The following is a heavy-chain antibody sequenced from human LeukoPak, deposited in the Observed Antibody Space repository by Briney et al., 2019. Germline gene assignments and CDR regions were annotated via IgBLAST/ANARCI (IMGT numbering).Heavy chain of an antibody. V-gene: IGHV4-4*02. Sequence: PSGTLSLTCAVSGGSISSSNWWSWVRQPPGKGLEWIGEIYHSGSTNYNPSLKSRVTILVDKSKNQFFLKLSSVTAADTAVYYCARSVIGLWVGSRESNWFDPWGQGTLVTVSS. D-gene: IGHD3-10*01. CDR3: ARSVIGLWVGSRESNWFDP. J-gene: IGHJ5*02. CDR1: GGSISSSNW. CDR2: IYHSGST.